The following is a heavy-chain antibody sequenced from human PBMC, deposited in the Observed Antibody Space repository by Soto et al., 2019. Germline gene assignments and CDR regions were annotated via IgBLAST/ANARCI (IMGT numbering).Heavy chain of an antibody. J-gene: IGHJ5*02. V-gene: IGHV3-48*01. CDR1: GFTFSIYT. D-gene: IGHD3-3*01. CDR3: ARHYTTSRVGAWFDP. Sequence: EVQLVESGGGLAQPGGSLRLSCEAAGFTFSIYTMSWVRQAPGKGLEWVSYITAASDTIYYADSVKGRFTISRDNAKNSLYLPMHSLRAEDTAVYYCARHYTTSRVGAWFDPWGQGTLVTVSS. CDR2: ITAASDTI.